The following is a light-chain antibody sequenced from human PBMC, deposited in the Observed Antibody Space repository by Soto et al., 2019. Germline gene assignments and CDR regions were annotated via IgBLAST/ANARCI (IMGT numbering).Light chain of an antibody. V-gene: IGKV3-20*01. J-gene: IGKJ1*01. CDR2: GAS. CDR1: QSVSSSY. CDR3: QQYGSSPWT. Sequence: EMVLTQSPGTLSFSPGERATLSCRASQSVSSSYLAWYQQKPGQAPRLLIYGASSRATGIPDRFSGSGSGTDFTLTIRRLEPEDFGVYYCQQYGSSPWTFGQGTKVEIK.